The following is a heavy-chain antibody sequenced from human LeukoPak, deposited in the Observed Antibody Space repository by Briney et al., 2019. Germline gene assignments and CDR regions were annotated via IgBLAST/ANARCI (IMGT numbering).Heavy chain of an antibody. J-gene: IGHJ6*04. Sequence: VKVSCKAFGYSFISYGITWVRQAPGQGLEWMGWISAYNGNTNYAQKVQGRVTMTTDTSTSTAYMEVRSLRSDDTAVYYCARDRGRYYYYGLDVWGKGTTVTVSS. CDR2: ISAYNGNT. CDR3: ARDRGRYYYYGLDV. D-gene: IGHD1-26*01. V-gene: IGHV1-18*01. CDR1: GYSFISYG.